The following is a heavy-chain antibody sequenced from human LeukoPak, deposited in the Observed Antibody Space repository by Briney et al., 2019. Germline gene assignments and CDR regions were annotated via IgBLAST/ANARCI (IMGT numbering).Heavy chain of an antibody. CDR1: GFTFSSYG. D-gene: IGHD6-13*01. J-gene: IGHJ3*02. Sequence: PGRSLRLSCPASGFTFSSYGMHWVRQAPGKGLEWVAVIWYDGSNKYYADSVKRRFTIARDNSKNTLYLQMNSLRAEDTAVYYCARDQAAGTGAFDIWGQGTMVTVSS. CDR2: IWYDGSNK. CDR3: ARDQAAGTGAFDI. V-gene: IGHV3-33*01.